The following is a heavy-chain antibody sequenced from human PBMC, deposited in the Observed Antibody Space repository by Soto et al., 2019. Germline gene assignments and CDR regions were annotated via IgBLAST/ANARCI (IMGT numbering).Heavy chain of an antibody. CDR3: AREKFSIVGATIIERNFDY. J-gene: IGHJ4*02. CDR2: IWYDGSNK. V-gene: IGHV3-33*01. D-gene: IGHD1-26*01. Sequence: PGGSLRLSCAASGFTFSSYGMHWVRQAPGKGLEWVAVIWYDGSNKYYADSVKGRFTISRDNSKNTLYLQMNSLRAEDTAVYYCAREKFSIVGATIIERNFDYWGQGTLVTVS. CDR1: GFTFSSYG.